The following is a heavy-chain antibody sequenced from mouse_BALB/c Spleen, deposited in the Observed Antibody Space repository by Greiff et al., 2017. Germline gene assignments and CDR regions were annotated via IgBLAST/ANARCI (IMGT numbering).Heavy chain of an antibody. J-gene: IGHJ4*01. CDR3: ARQKKGVRDYYAMDY. Sequence: EVKLMESGGGLVQPGGSLKLSCAASGFTFSSYTMSWVRQTPEKRLEWVAYISNGGGSTYYPDTVKGRFTISRDNAKNTLYLQMSSLKSEDTAMYYCARQKKGVRDYYAMDYWGQGTSVTVSS. V-gene: IGHV5-12-2*01. CDR2: ISNGGGST. D-gene: IGHD2-14*01. CDR1: GFTFSSYT.